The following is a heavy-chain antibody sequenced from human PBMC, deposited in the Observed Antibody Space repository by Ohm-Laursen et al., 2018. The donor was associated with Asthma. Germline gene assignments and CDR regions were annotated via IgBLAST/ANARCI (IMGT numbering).Heavy chain of an antibody. D-gene: IGHD4-17*01. CDR3: ARDLTVPAPRGHYYYGMDV. J-gene: IGHJ6*02. Sequence: ASVKVSCKASGYTFTSYYMHWVRQAPGQGLEWMGIINPSGGSTSYAQKFQGRVTMTRDTSTSTVYMELSSLRSEDTAVYYCARDLTVPAPRGHYYYGMDVWGQGTTVTVSS. CDR2: INPSGGST. V-gene: IGHV1-46*03. CDR1: GYTFTSYY.